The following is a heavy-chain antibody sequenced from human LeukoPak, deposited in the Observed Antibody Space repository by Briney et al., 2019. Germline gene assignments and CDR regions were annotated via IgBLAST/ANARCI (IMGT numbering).Heavy chain of an antibody. CDR1: GFTFSSYS. J-gene: IGHJ6*03. V-gene: IGHV3-21*04. CDR3: ARDGNWMITFGGVIVNLRGNYYYMDV. Sequence: GGSLRLSCAVSGFTFSSYSMRWVRQAPGKGLEWVSSISSSSSYIYYADSVKGRFTISRDNAKNSLYLQMNSLRAEDTAVYYCARDGNWMITFGGVIVNLRGNYYYMDVWGKGTTVTVSS. D-gene: IGHD3-16*02. CDR2: ISSSSSYI.